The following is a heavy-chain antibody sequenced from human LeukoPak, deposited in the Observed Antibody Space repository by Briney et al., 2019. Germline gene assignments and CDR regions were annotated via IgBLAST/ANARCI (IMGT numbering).Heavy chain of an antibody. V-gene: IGHV4-59*01. D-gene: IGHD3-9*01. CDR2: IYYSGST. CDR1: GGSISSYY. J-gene: IGHJ4*02. Sequence: SETLSLTCTVSGGSISSYYWSWIRQPPGKGLEWIGYIYYSGSTNYNPSLKSRVTISVDTSKNQFSLKLSSVTAADTAVYYCAREIRYFDIYYFDCWGQGTLVTVSS. CDR3: AREIRYFDIYYFDC.